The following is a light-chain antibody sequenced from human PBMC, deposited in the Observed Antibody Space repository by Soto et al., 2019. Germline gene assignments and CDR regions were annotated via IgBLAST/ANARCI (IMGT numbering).Light chain of an antibody. CDR2: GAS. V-gene: IGKV3-20*01. CDR1: QSISSSY. CDR3: QQYGSSFT. J-gene: IGKJ3*01. Sequence: EIVLTQSPGTLSLSPGERATLSCRASQSISSSYLGWYRQKPGQAPRLLIYGASSRAPGIPDRFSGSGSGTDFTLTISRLEPEDFAVYYCQQYGSSFTFGPGTKVDIK.